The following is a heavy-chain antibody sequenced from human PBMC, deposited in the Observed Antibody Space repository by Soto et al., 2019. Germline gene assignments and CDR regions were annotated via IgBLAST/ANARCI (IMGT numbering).Heavy chain of an antibody. CDR2: IIPIFGTA. Sequence: GASVKVSCKASGGTFSSYAISWVRQAPGQGLEWMGGIIPIFGTANYAQKFQGRVTITADESTSTAYMELSSLRSEDTAVYYCARGDRDPLGIAAAGTFDYWGQGTLVTVSS. CDR1: GGTFSSYA. D-gene: IGHD6-13*01. CDR3: ARGDRDPLGIAAAGTFDY. V-gene: IGHV1-69*13. J-gene: IGHJ4*02.